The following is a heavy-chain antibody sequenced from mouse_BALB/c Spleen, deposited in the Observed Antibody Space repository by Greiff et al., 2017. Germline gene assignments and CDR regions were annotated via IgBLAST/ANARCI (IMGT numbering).Heavy chain of an antibody. D-gene: IGHD2-10*02. Sequence: DVMLVESGGGLVQPGGSLKLSCAASGFTFSSYTMSWVRQTPEKRLEWVAYISNGGGSTYYPDTVKGRFTISRDNAKNTLYLQMSSLKSEDTAMYYCARKYGNPNWYFDVWGAGTTVTVSS. V-gene: IGHV5-12-2*01. CDR2: ISNGGGST. CDR1: GFTFSSYT. J-gene: IGHJ1*01. CDR3: ARKYGNPNWYFDV.